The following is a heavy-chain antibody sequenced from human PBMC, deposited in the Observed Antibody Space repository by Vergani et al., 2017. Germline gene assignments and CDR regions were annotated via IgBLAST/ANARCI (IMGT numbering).Heavy chain of an antibody. V-gene: IGHV3-21*01. CDR1: GFTFSSYS. D-gene: IGHD5-24*01. J-gene: IGHJ2*01. CDR3: ARVGRDGYNVYWYFDL. Sequence: EVQLVESGGGLVKPGGSLRLSCAASGFTFSSYSMNWVRQAPGKGLEWVSSISSSSSYIYYADSVKGRFTISRDNAKNSLYLQMNSLRAEDTAVYYCARVGRDGYNVYWYFDLWGRGTLVTVSS. CDR2: ISSSSSYI.